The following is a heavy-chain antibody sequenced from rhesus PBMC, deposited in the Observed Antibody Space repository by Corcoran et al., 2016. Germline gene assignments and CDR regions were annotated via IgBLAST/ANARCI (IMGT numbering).Heavy chain of an antibody. Sequence: QVQLQESGPGLVKPSETLSLTCAVSGGSFSGYYWGWIGQPPGKGLEWIGYISGSSGSTDYNPSLKSRVTISTDTSKNQFSLKLSSVTAADTAVYYCARGPYTTRIDYWGQGVLVTVSS. J-gene: IGHJ4*01. CDR1: GGSFSGYY. CDR2: ISGSSGST. V-gene: IGHV4-165*01. CDR3: ARGPYTTRIDY. D-gene: IGHD3-3*01.